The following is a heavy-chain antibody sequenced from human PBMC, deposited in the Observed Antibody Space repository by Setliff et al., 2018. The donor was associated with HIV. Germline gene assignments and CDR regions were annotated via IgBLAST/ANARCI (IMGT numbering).Heavy chain of an antibody. CDR2: IRSDSTII. V-gene: IGHV3-48*01. CDR3: VKDGSVSGRNYYYMDV. CDR1: GFSFSIYH. Sequence: GGSLRLSCAASGFSFSIYHMNWVRQAPGKGLEWVSYIRSDSTIIYYADSAEGRFTISRDNARNSLYLLMNRLTAEDTASYYCVKDGSVSGRNYYYMDVWGKGTTVTVSS. D-gene: IGHD6-19*01. J-gene: IGHJ6*03.